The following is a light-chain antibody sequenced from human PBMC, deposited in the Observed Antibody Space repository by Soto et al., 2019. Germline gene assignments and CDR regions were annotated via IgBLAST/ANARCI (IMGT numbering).Light chain of an antibody. CDR2: GAS. CDR3: QQYNNWPRT. CDR1: QSVSSN. J-gene: IGKJ1*01. Sequence: EIEISQSPATLSVSPGKRDTLSCRASQSVSSNLAWYQQKPGQAPRLLIYGASTRATGIPARFSGSGSGTESTLTISSLQSEDFAVYYCQQYNNWPRTFGQGTKV. V-gene: IGKV3-15*01.